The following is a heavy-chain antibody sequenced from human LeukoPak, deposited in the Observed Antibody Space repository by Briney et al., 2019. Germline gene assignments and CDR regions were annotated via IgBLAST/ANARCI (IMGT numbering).Heavy chain of an antibody. D-gene: IGHD3-22*01. Sequence: SETLSLTCTVSGGSISSGSYYWSWIRQPAGKGLEWIGRIYTSGSTNYNPSLKSRVTISVDTSKNQFSLKLSSVTAADTAVYYCARAYYDSSGYYGEELHAFDIWGQGIMVTVSS. J-gene: IGHJ3*02. V-gene: IGHV4-61*02. CDR3: ARAYYDSSGYYGEELHAFDI. CDR1: GGSISSGSYY. CDR2: IYTSGST.